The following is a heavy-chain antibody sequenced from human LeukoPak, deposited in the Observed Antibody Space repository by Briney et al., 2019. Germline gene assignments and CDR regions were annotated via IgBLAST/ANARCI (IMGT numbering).Heavy chain of an antibody. J-gene: IGHJ5*02. CDR1: GFTFSTYG. CDR3: ARDPTPYYDSSGYYKLDNWFDP. V-gene: IGHV3-30*02. CDR2: IRYDGGNT. Sequence: GGSLRLSCAASGFTFSTYGMHWVRQAPGEGLEWVAFIRYDGGNTYHADSVKGRFTISRDNAKNSLYLQMNSLRAEDMAVYYCARDPTPYYDSSGYYKLDNWFDPWGQGTLVTVSS. D-gene: IGHD3-22*01.